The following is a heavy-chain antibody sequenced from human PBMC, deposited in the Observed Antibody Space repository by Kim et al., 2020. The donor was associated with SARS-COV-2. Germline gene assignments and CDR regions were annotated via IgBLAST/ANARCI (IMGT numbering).Heavy chain of an antibody. V-gene: IGHV3-7*01. CDR2: IKSDGSVK. CDR3: ARDCCASGSHDS. Sequence: GGSLRLSCAASGFTFSSYWMSWVRHTPGKGLEWVANIKSDGSVKNYVDSVKGRFIISRDNAKNSLYLQVNSLRAEDTAVYYCARDCCASGSHDSWGQGALLTVSS. D-gene: IGHD3-10*01. CDR1: GFTFSSYW. J-gene: IGHJ4*02.